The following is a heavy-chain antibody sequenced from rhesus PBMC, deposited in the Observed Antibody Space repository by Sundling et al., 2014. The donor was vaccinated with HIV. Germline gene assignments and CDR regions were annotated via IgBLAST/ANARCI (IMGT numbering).Heavy chain of an antibody. D-gene: IGHD4-29*01. CDR1: GFTFSTYA. Sequence: EVQLVESGGGLVQPGGSLRLSCAASGFTFSTYAMHWVRQAPGKGLEWVAVISYDGSKKYYADSVKDRFTISRDNSKNMLYLQMNNLKLEDTAVYSCARDSDYGSSYFFFGYFDYWGQGVLVTVSS. CDR3: ARDSDYGSSYFFFGYFDY. CDR2: ISYDGSKK. V-gene: IGHV3-54*02. J-gene: IGHJ4*01.